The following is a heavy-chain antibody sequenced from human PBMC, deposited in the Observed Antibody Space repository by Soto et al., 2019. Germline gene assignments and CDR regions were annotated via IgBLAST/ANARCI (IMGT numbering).Heavy chain of an antibody. CDR2: MNPNSGNT. V-gene: IGHV1-8*01. Sequence: QVQLVQSGAEVKKPGASVKVSCKASGYTFTSYDINWVRQATGQGLEWMGWMNPNSGNTGYAQKFQGRVTMTRNTSISTAYMALSSRRSEDTAVYYGARAGEYSSSPGTAYWGQGTLVTVSS. J-gene: IGHJ4*02. CDR3: ARAGEYSSSPGTAY. D-gene: IGHD6-6*01. CDR1: GYTFTSYD.